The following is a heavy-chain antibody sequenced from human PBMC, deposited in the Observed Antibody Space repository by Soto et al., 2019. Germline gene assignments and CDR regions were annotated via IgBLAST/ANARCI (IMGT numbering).Heavy chain of an antibody. D-gene: IGHD3-22*01. CDR1: GFIVSSNY. CDR3: ARGTSGYSS. CDR2: IYSDGTT. Sequence: LRLSCAASGFIVSSNYVNWVRQAPGKGLEWVSIIYSDGTTYYADSVKGRFTISRDNSKNTLYLQMNSLRAEDTAVYYCARGTSGYSSWGQGTLVTVSS. V-gene: IGHV3-53*01. J-gene: IGHJ4*02.